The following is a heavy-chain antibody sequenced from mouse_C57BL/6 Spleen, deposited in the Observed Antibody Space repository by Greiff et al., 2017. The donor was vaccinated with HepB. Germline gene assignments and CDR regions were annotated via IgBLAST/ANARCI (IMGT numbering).Heavy chain of an antibody. Sequence: QVQLKQPGAELVRPGSSVKLSCKASGYTFTSYWMHWVKQRPIQGLEWIGNIDPSDSETHYNQKFKDKATLTVDKSSSTAYMQLSSLTSEDSAVYYCARRGKLPLLTHYYAMDYWGQGTSVTVSS. D-gene: IGHD1-3*01. CDR3: ARRGKLPLLTHYYAMDY. V-gene: IGHV1-52*01. CDR2: IDPSDSET. J-gene: IGHJ4*01. CDR1: GYTFTSYW.